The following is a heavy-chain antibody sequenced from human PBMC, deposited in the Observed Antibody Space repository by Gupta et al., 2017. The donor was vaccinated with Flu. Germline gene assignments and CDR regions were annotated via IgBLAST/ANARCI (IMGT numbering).Heavy chain of an antibody. D-gene: IGHD1-26*01. CDR2: ISGSGGST. J-gene: IGHJ4*02. Sequence: EVQLLESGGGLVQPGGSLRLSCAASGFTFSSYAMSWVRQAPGKGLEWVSAISGSGGSTYYADSVKGRFTISRDNSKNTLYLQMNSLRAEDTAVYYCAKDLEVVGRRSVVGAPNDYWGQGTLVTVSS. V-gene: IGHV3-23*01. CDR3: AKDLEVVGRRSVVGAPNDY. CDR1: GFTFSSYA.